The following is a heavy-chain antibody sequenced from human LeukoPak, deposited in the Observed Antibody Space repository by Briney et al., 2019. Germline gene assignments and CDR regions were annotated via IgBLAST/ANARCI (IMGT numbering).Heavy chain of an antibody. Sequence: SETLSLTCAVSGYSISSGYYWGWIRQPPGKGLEWIGSIYHSGSTYYNPSLKSRVTISVDTSKNQFSLKLSSVTAADTAVYYCARDQVRRYYYYGMDVWGKGTTVTVSS. CDR1: GYSISSGYY. V-gene: IGHV4-38-2*02. CDR2: IYHSGST. J-gene: IGHJ6*04. D-gene: IGHD4/OR15-4a*01. CDR3: ARDQVRRYYYYGMDV.